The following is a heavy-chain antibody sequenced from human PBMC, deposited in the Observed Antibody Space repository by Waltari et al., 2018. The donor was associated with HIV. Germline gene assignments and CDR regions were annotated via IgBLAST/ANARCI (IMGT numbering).Heavy chain of an antibody. Sequence: QVHLVESGGGVVQPGRSRRLSCAASGFTFSSYAIHWVRQAPGKVLEGVAIIAYEGSNKDYADSVKGRITISRDNSKNTLYLQMNSLRAEDTSVYDCARDTGYCSFGSCSYNWLDPWGQGTLVSVSS. D-gene: IGHD2-15*01. V-gene: IGHV3-30*01. CDR1: GFTFSSYA. CDR3: ARDTGYCSFGSCSYNWLDP. CDR2: IAYEGSNK. J-gene: IGHJ5*02.